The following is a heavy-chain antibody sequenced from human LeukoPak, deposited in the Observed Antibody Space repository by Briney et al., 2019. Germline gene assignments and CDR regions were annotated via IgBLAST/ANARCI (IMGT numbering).Heavy chain of an antibody. Sequence: SSVKVSCKASVGTFSSYAISWVRQAPGPGLEWMGGIIPIFGTANYAQKFQGRVTITADESTSTAYMELSSLRSEDTAVYYCARAYYDSSGYNHAFDIWGQGTMVTVSS. CDR3: ARAYYDSSGYNHAFDI. CDR2: IIPIFGTA. CDR1: VGTFSSYA. J-gene: IGHJ3*02. V-gene: IGHV1-69*01. D-gene: IGHD3-22*01.